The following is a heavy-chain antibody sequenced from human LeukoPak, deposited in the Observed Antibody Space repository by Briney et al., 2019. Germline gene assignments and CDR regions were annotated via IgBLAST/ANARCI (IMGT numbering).Heavy chain of an antibody. J-gene: IGHJ4*02. V-gene: IGHV3-48*02. D-gene: IGHD6-13*01. CDR1: GLTFSSYS. CDR3: ARDHTSSWYYFDY. Sequence: GGSLRLSCAASGLTFSSYSMNWVRQAPGKGLEWVSYISTGSSNIYYADSVKGRFTISRDNAKNSLYLQMNSLRDEDTAVYYCARDHTSSWYYFDYWGQGTLVTVSS. CDR2: ISTGSSNI.